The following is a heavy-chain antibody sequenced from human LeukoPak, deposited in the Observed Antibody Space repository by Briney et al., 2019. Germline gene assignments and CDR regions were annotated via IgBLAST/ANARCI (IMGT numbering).Heavy chain of an antibody. CDR3: AKLPGIAVAGTDY. CDR1: GFTFSSYG. V-gene: IGHV3-30*18. J-gene: IGHJ4*02. CDR2: ISYDGSNK. Sequence: GGSLRLSCAASGFTFSSYGMHWVRQAPGKGLGWVAVISYDGSNKYYADSVKGRFTISRDNSKNTLYLQMNSLRAEDTAVYYWAKLPGIAVAGTDYWGQGTLVTLSS. D-gene: IGHD6-19*01.